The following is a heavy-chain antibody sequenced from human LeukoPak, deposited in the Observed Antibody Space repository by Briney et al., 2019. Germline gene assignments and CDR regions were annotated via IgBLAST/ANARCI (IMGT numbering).Heavy chain of an antibody. V-gene: IGHV1-69*01. CDR2: IIPIFGTA. Sequence: ASVKVSCKGSGGTFSSYAISWVRQAPGQGLEWMGGIIPIFGTANYAQKFQGRVTITADESTSTAYMELSSLRSEDTAVYYCASIDFGPFDYWGQGTLVTVSS. D-gene: IGHD3-3*01. CDR1: GGTFSSYA. J-gene: IGHJ4*02. CDR3: ASIDFGPFDY.